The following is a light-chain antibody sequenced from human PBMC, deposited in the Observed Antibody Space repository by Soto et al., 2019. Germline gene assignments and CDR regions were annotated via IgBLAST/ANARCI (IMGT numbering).Light chain of an antibody. CDR2: GAS. CDR1: QSVSSSY. Sequence: EIVLTQSPGTLSLSPGERATLSCRASQSVSSSYLAWYQQKPGQAPRLLIYGASSRATGIPDRFSGSGSGTDFTLTISRREPEDFAVYYCQQYWTFGPGTKVDIK. CDR3: QQYWT. J-gene: IGKJ3*01. V-gene: IGKV3-20*01.